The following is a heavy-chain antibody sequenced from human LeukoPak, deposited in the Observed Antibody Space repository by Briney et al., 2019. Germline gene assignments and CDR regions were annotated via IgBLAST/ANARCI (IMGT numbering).Heavy chain of an antibody. J-gene: IGHJ4*02. CDR1: GGSISSYY. V-gene: IGHV4-59*08. CDR3: AGGGGYLYY. D-gene: IGHD3-22*01. Sequence: SETLSLTCTVSGGSISSYYWSWIRQPPGKGLEWIGYIYYSGSTNYNPSLKSRVTISVDTSKNQFSLKLSSVTAADTAGYYWAGGGGYLYYWGQGTLVTVSS. CDR2: IYYSGST.